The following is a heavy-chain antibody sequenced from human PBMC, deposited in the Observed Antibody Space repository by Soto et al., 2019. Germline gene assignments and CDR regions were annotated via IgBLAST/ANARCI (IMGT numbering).Heavy chain of an antibody. J-gene: IGHJ4*02. D-gene: IGHD6-19*01. CDR1: GGTFSSYA. CDR3: ARRLAVAGSSGFDY. CDR2: IIPIFGTA. V-gene: IGHV1-69*13. Sequence: SVKVSCKASGGTFSSYAISWVRQAPGQGLEWMGGIIPIFGTANYAQKFQGRVTITADESTSTAYMELSSLRSEDTAVYYCARRLAVAGSSGFDYWGQGTLVTVSS.